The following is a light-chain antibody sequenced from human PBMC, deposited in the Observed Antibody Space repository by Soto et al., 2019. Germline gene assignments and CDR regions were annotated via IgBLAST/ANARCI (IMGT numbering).Light chain of an antibody. Sequence: QAVVTQPPSVSGAPGQRVTISCTGSSSNIGAGYDVHWYQQLPGTAPKLLIYGNSNRPSGVPDRFSGSKSGTSASLAINGLQAEDEADYYCQSYDSSLSGSSVFGTGTKLTVL. CDR3: QSYDSSLSGSSV. CDR1: SSNIGAGYD. CDR2: GNS. J-gene: IGLJ1*01. V-gene: IGLV1-40*01.